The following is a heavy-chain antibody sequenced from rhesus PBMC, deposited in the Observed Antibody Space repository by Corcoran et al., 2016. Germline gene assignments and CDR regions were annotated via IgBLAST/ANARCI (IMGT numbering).Heavy chain of an antibody. CDR2: INTGGGRT. V-gene: IGHV3-8*01. CDR1: GFTFGSYY. D-gene: IGHD4-29*01. J-gene: IGHJ4*01. Sequence: EVQLVESGGGWVQPGGSLRLSGTGSGFTFGSYYMYWVRQAPGKGLEWVSAINTGGGRTWYTDSVKGRFPISKENAKNTLYLQMDSLRAEDTAVYYCARSLSLYGSKMSFDSWGQGVLVTVSS. CDR3: ARSLSLYGSKMSFDS.